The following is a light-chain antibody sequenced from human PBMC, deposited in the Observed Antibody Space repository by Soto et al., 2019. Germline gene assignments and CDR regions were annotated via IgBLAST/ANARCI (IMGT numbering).Light chain of an antibody. J-gene: IGKJ5*01. V-gene: IGKV3-20*01. CDR1: QSVSSSY. CDR3: QQYGRFPIT. Sequence: IVLTHSPGTLSLSPGEIATLSCRASQSVSSSYLAWYQQRPGQAPRLVISGASSRATGIPDRFSGGGSGTGFTLTISRLEAEDFAVYYCQQYGRFPITFGQGTRLEIK. CDR2: GAS.